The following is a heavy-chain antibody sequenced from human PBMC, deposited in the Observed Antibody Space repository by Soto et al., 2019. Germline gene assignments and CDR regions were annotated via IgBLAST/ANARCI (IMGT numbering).Heavy chain of an antibody. D-gene: IGHD3-10*01. CDR3: ARPPMVRGVINREEEDDAFDI. Sequence: GGSLRLSCAASGFTFSSYSMNWVRQAPGKGLEWVSSISSSSSYIYYADSVKGRFTISRDNAKNSLYLQMNSLRAEDTAVYYCARPPMVRGVINREEEDDAFDIWGQGTMVTVSS. J-gene: IGHJ3*02. CDR1: GFTFSSYS. CDR2: ISSSSSYI. V-gene: IGHV3-21*01.